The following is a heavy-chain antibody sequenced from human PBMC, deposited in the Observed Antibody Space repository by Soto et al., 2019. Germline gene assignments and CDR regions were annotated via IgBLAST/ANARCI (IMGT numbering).Heavy chain of an antibody. J-gene: IGHJ6*02. V-gene: IGHV3-23*01. D-gene: IGHD1-1*01. CDR2: ISGSGGSI. Sequence: EVQLLESGGGLVQPGGSLRLSCAASGFTFSTYAMNWVRQAPGNGLEWVSAISGSGGSIHYADSVKVRFTISIDNSKNTLYLQMNSLRYEDTAVYHCVKGYWKGDVWGQGTTVTVSS. CDR1: GFTFSTYA. CDR3: VKGYWKGDV.